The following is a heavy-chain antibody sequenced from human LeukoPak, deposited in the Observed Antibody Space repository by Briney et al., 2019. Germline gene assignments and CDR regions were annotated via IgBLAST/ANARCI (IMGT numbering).Heavy chain of an antibody. V-gene: IGHV1-69*06. CDR3: ASLYYYDNSGYYLGSRHFHH. Sequence: SVKVSCKGSGYTFNSYAISWVRQAPGQGLEWMGGIIPIFGTANYAQKFQGRVTITADKSTSTAYMELSSLRSEDTAVYYCASLYYYDNSGYYLGSRHFHHWGQGTLVTVSS. J-gene: IGHJ1*01. CDR2: IIPIFGTA. D-gene: IGHD3-22*01. CDR1: GYTFNSYA.